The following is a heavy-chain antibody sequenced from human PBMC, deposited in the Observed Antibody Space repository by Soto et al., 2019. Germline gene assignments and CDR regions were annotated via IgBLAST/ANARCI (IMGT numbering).Heavy chain of an antibody. J-gene: IGHJ4*02. Sequence: PGGSLRLSCAASGFTFSSYAMSWVRQAPGKGLEWVSAISGSGGSTYYADSVKGRFTISRDNSKNTLYLQMNSLRAEDTAVYYCAKDRYRYDFWSGSDYWGQGTLVTVSS. D-gene: IGHD3-3*01. V-gene: IGHV3-23*01. CDR2: ISGSGGST. CDR1: GFTFSSYA. CDR3: AKDRYRYDFWSGSDY.